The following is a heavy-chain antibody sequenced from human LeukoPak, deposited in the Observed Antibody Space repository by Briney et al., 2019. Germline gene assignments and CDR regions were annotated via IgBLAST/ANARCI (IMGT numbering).Heavy chain of an antibody. CDR3: VGHGILTGRMY. CDR2: ISGPGGTT. Sequence: GGSLRLSCAASGASGFHFHSHAMSWVRQAPGKGLEWVSDISGPGGTTYYADFVKGRVTISRDDSTNTVYLQMNSLRVEDTAVYYCVGHGILTGRMYWGQGTLVTVSS. V-gene: IGHV3-23*01. D-gene: IGHD1-14*01. J-gene: IGHJ4*02. CDR1: GFHFHSHA.